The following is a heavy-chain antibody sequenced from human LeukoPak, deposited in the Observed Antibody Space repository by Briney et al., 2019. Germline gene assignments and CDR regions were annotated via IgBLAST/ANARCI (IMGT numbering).Heavy chain of an antibody. CDR3: ARDRGVIFGVVIIGYFDY. D-gene: IGHD3-3*01. CDR2: ISSSSSYI. Sequence: GGSLRHSCAASGFTFSSYSMNWVRQAPGKGLEWVSSISSSSSYIYYADSVKGRFTISRDNAKNSLYLQMNSLRAEDTAVYYCARDRGVIFGVVIIGYFDYWGQGTLVTVSS. J-gene: IGHJ4*02. CDR1: GFTFSSYS. V-gene: IGHV3-21*01.